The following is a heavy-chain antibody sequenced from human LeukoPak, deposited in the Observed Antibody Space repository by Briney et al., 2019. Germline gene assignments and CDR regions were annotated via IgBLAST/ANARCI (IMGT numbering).Heavy chain of an antibody. V-gene: IGHV3-30-3*01. Sequence: GRSLRLSCAASGFTFSSYAMHWVRQAPGKGLEWVAVISYDGSNKYYADSVKGRFTISRDNSKNTLYLQMNSLRAEDTAVYYCARDHREAGTGTTLYYYYYMDVWGKGTTVTVSS. D-gene: IGHD1-7*01. J-gene: IGHJ6*03. CDR1: GFTFSSYA. CDR2: ISYDGSNK. CDR3: ARDHREAGTGTTLYYYYYMDV.